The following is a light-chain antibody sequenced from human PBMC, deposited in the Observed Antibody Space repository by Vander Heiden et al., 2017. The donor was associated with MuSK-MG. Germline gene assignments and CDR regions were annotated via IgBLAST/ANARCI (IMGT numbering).Light chain of an antibody. CDR1: SSAVGAYNC. CDR3: TSYAGTNTMYV. Sequence: QSALTHPPSASGSPVHSVTISSTGTSSAVGAYNCGSWYQQHPGKAPKLMIYEVTKRHSGVPDRFSGSKSGNTDSLTISGLQAEDEADYYCTSYAGTNTMYVFGTGTEVTV. V-gene: IGLV2-8*01. J-gene: IGLJ1*01. CDR2: EVT.